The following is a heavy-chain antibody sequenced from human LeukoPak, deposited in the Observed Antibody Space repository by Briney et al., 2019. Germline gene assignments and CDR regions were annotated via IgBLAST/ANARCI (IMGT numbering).Heavy chain of an antibody. CDR1: GFTFHDYA. CDR2: FSWNGAGI. V-gene: IGHV3-9*01. Sequence: GGSLRLSCAASGFTFHDYAMHWVRQAPGKGLEWVSGFSWNGAGIGYADSVKGRFTISRDNAKNSLYLQMNSLRAEDTAVYYCARSYTGSYSCWGQGTLVTVSS. J-gene: IGHJ4*02. CDR3: ARSYTGSYSC. D-gene: IGHD1-26*01.